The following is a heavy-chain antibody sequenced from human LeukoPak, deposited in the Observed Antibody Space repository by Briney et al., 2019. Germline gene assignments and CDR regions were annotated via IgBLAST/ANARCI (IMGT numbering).Heavy chain of an antibody. CDR3: ARARYYYDSSGYGFDY. CDR2: INHSGST. Sequence: SETLSLTGAVYGGSFSGYYWSWIRQPPGKGLEWIGEINHSGSTNYNPSLKSRVTISVDTSKNQFSLKLSSVTAADTAVYYCARARYYYDSSGYGFDYWGQGTLVTVSS. V-gene: IGHV4-34*01. CDR1: GGSFSGYY. D-gene: IGHD3-22*01. J-gene: IGHJ4*02.